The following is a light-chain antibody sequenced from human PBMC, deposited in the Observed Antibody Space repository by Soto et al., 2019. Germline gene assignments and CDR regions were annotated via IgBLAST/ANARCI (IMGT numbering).Light chain of an antibody. Sequence: QSALTQPPSASGSPGQSVTISCTGTSSDVGGYNYVSWYQQHPGKAPKLMIYEVSKRPPGVPDRFSGSKSGNTASLTVSGLQAEDEADYYCSSYAGSNNVFGGGTQLTVL. J-gene: IGLJ2*01. CDR3: SSYAGSNNV. CDR1: SSDVGGYNY. V-gene: IGLV2-8*01. CDR2: EVS.